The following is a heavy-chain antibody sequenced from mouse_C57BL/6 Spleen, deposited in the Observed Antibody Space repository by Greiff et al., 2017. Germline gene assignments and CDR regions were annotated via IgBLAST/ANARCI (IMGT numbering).Heavy chain of an antibody. CDR3: ARGNYGWYFDV. J-gene: IGHJ1*03. CDR2: INYDGSST. V-gene: IGHV5-16*01. D-gene: IGHD2-1*01. CDR1: GFTFSDYY. Sequence: EVKLVESEGGLVQPGSSMKLSCTASGFTFSDYYMAWVRQVPEKGLEWVANINYDGSSTYYLDSLKSRFIISRDNAKNILYLQMSSLKSEDTATYYCARGNYGWYFDVWGTGTTVTVSS.